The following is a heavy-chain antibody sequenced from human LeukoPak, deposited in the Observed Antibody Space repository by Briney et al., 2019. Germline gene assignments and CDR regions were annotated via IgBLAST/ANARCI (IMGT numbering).Heavy chain of an antibody. CDR1: GGSISSDGYY. V-gene: IGHV4-39*02. D-gene: IGHD7-27*01. CDR3: ARDRGVELGTAFDV. Sequence: PSETLSLTCTVSGGSISSDGYYWAWVRQPPGKGLEWIGTIYHSGNTYYNPSLKSRVTISVDTSKNQFSLKLNSVTAADTAVYYCARDRGVELGTAFDVWGQGTIVTVSS. J-gene: IGHJ3*01. CDR2: IYHSGNT.